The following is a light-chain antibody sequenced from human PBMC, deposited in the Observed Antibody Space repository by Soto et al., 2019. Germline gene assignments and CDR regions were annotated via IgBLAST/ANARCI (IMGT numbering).Light chain of an antibody. V-gene: IGKV1-5*01. J-gene: IGKJ1*01. CDR3: QQYHSYWT. Sequence: DIQMTQSPSTLSASVGDRVTITCRASQSISSWLAWYQQKPGKAPKLLICDASSLQSGVPSRFSGSGSETEFTLTISSLQPDDFATYYCQQYHSYWTFGQGTKVEIK. CDR2: DAS. CDR1: QSISSW.